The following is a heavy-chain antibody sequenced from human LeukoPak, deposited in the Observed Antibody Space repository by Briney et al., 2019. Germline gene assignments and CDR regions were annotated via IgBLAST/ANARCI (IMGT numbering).Heavy chain of an antibody. CDR3: ARDQAFVYCSGGTCYDDY. J-gene: IGHJ4*02. D-gene: IGHD2-15*01. V-gene: IGHV1-2*02. CDR1: GYTFTDNH. Sequence: ASVKVSCKASGYTFTDNHMYWIRQAPGQGPECMGWINPNSGGTNYAQKFQGRITMTRDTSISTAYMELSRLRSDDTAVYYCARDQAFVYCSGGTCYDDYWGQGSLVTVSS. CDR2: INPNSGGT.